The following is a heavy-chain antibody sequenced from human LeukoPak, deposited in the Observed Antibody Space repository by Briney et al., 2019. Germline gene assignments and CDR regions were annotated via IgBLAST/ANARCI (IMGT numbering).Heavy chain of an antibody. CDR2: IKPNSGGT. V-gene: IGHV1-2*02. D-gene: IGHD4-17*01. Sequence: GASVKVSCKASGYTFTGYYMHWVRQAPGQGLEWMGWIKPNSGGTNYAQKFQGRVTMTRDTSISTAYMELSRLRSDETAVYYCARVTVTSQFDYWGQGTLVTVSS. J-gene: IGHJ4*02. CDR3: ARVTVTSQFDY. CDR1: GYTFTGYY.